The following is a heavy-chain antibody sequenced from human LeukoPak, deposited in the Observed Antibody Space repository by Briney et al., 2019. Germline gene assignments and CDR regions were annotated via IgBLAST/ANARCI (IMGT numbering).Heavy chain of an antibody. CDR1: GFTFSSYG. D-gene: IGHD2-15*01. V-gene: IGHV3-30*03. CDR3: ARKVHCSGGGCDQA. Sequence: PGGSLRLSCAASGFTFSSYGMHWVRQAPGKGLEWVAVISYDGSNKYYADSVKGRFTISRDNSKNTLYLQMNSLRAEDTAVYYCARKVHCSGGGCDQAWGQGTLVTVSS. J-gene: IGHJ5*02. CDR2: ISYDGSNK.